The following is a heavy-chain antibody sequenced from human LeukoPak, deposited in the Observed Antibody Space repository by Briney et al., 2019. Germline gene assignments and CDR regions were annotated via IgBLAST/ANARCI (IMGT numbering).Heavy chain of an antibody. V-gene: IGHV3-64*01. Sequence: GGSLRLSCAASGFTFSSYAMHWVRQAPGKGLEYVSAISSNGGNTYYANSVKGRFAISRDNSKNTLYLQMGSLRAEDTAVYYCARDPYGDYVWYFDLWGRGTLVTVSS. CDR2: ISSNGGNT. CDR3: ARDPYGDYVWYFDL. CDR1: GFTFSSYA. J-gene: IGHJ2*01. D-gene: IGHD4-17*01.